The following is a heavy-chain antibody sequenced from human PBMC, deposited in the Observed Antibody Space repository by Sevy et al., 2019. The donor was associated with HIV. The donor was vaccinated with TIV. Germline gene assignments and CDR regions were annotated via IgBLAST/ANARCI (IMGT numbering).Heavy chain of an antibody. CDR1: RFTFSSYD. J-gene: IGHJ6*02. V-gene: IGHV3-23*01. D-gene: IGHD1-26*01. Sequence: GGFLRLSCADSRFTFSSYDMSWVRQAPGKGLEWVSGISGSGGSTYYADSVKGRFTISRDNSKNTVYLQMNSLRAEDTTVYYCAKGEATNYYGMDVWGQGTTVTVSS. CDR2: ISGSGGST. CDR3: AKGEATNYYGMDV.